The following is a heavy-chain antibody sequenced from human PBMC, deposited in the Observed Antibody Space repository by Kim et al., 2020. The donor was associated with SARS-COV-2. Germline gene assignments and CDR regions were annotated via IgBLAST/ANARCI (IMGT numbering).Heavy chain of an antibody. Sequence: SETLSLTCAVYGGSFSGYYWSWIRQPPGKGLEWIGEINHSGSTNYNPSLKSRVTISVDTSKNQFSLKLSSVTAADTAVYYCAREPYSSGWYAYWGQGTLVTVSS. V-gene: IGHV4-34*01. CDR1: GGSFSGYY. D-gene: IGHD6-19*01. CDR2: INHSGST. J-gene: IGHJ4*02. CDR3: AREPYSSGWYAY.